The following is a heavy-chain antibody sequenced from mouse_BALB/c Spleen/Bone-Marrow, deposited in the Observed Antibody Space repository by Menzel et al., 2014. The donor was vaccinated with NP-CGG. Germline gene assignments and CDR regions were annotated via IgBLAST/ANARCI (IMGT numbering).Heavy chain of an antibody. CDR2: IRNKANGYTT. J-gene: IGHJ1*01. CDR1: GFTFTDYY. D-gene: IGHD1-2*01. V-gene: IGHV7-3*02. CDR3: ARDNYYGYHWYFDV. Sequence: EVKLMESGVGLVQPGGSLRLSCATSGFTFTDYYMSWVRQPPGKALEWLGFIRNKANGYTTEYSASVKGRFTISRDNSQSILYLQMNTLRAEDSATYYCARDNYYGYHWYFDVWGAGTTVTVSS.